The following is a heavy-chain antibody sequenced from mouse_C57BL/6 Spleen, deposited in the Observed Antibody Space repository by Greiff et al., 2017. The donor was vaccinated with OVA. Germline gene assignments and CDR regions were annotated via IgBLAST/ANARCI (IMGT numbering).Heavy chain of an antibody. CDR2: ISGGGGNT. D-gene: IGHD2-2*01. J-gene: IGHJ2*01. Sequence: EVQVVESGGGLVKPGGSLKLSCAASGFTFSSYTMSWVRQTPEKRLEWVATISGGGGNTYYPDSVKGRFTISRDNAKNTLYLQMSSLRSEDTALYYCARIYYGYDRVFDYWGQGTTLTVSS. CDR1: GFTFSSYT. CDR3: ARIYYGYDRVFDY. V-gene: IGHV5-9*01.